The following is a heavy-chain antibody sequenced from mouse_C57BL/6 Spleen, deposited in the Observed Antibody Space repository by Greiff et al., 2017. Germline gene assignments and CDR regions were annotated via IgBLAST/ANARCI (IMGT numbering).Heavy chain of an antibody. J-gene: IGHJ1*03. CDR1: GYTFTSYW. CDR2: IDPSDSYT. CDR3: ARDYGDWNFDV. D-gene: IGHD1-1*02. Sequence: VQLQQPGAELVRPGTSVKLSCKASGYTFTSYWMHWVKQRPGQGLEWIGVIDPSDSYTNYNQKFKGKATLTVDTSSSTAYMQLSSLTSADSAVYYCARDYGDWNFDVWGTGTTVTVSS. V-gene: IGHV1-59*01.